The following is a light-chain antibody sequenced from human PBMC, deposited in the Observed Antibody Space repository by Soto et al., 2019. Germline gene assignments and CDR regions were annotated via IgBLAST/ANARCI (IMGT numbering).Light chain of an antibody. CDR1: SSDVGGYNY. V-gene: IGLV2-14*01. J-gene: IGLJ3*02. CDR3: SSYTSSNTLV. CDR2: EVS. Sequence: QSALTQPASVSGSPGQSITISCTGTSSDVGGYNYVSWYQQHPGKAPQLKIYEVSNRPSGVSNRVSGSKSGNTASLTISGLQAEDEADYYCSSYTSSNTLVFGGGTKLTVL.